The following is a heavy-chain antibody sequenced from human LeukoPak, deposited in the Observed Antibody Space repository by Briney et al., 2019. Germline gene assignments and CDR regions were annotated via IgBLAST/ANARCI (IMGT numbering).Heavy chain of an antibody. V-gene: IGHV4-4*07. CDR2: ISTTGST. CDR3: ARQYNRNWFDP. J-gene: IGHJ5*02. Sequence: SETLSLTCTVSGAAISDYFWSWIRQPAGKDLEWIGRISTTGSTYFNPSLQSRVRMSVDSSKTHFSLKLSSVTAADTAVYYCARQYNRNWFDPWGQGTLVTVSS. CDR1: GAAISDYF. D-gene: IGHD1-14*01.